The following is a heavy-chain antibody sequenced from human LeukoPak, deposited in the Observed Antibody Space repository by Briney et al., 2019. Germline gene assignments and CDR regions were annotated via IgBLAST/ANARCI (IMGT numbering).Heavy chain of an antibody. D-gene: IGHD2-21*02. CDR3: AKDIVGGGDDY. CDR2: ISSSSSYI. Sequence: GGSLRLSCAASGFTFSSHSMNWVRQAPGKGLEWVSSISSSSSYIYYADSVKGRFTISRDNAKNSIYLQMNSLRVEDTAVYYCAKDIVGGGDDYWGQGTLVIVSS. V-gene: IGHV3-21*01. J-gene: IGHJ4*02. CDR1: GFTFSSHS.